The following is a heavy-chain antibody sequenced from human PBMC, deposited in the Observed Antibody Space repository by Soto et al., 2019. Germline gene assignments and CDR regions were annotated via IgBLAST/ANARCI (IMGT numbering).Heavy chain of an antibody. CDR1: GFPFSGYS. Sequence: GGSMILSCSASGFPFSGYSVHWVRQAPGKGLEYVSAISSNGGSTYYADSVKGRFTISRDNSKNTLYLQMSSLRAEDAAVYYCVKGYCSSTSCYPRRAFDYWGQGTLVTVLL. D-gene: IGHD2-2*01. CDR3: VKGYCSSTSCYPRRAFDY. V-gene: IGHV3-64D*08. J-gene: IGHJ4*02. CDR2: ISSNGGST.